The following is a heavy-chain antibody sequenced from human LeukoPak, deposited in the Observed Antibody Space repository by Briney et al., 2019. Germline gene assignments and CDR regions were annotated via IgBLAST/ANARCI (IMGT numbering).Heavy chain of an antibody. CDR3: AKDYGSGDSSPYPFDN. CDR2: INANGGRK. D-gene: IGHD3-10*01. Sequence: ETLSLTCTVSGGSISSSSYYWGWIRQPPGKGLEWVTGINANGGRKYYADSVKGRFTISRDNSKNTLFVQMDSLRAEDTAVYYCAKDYGSGDSSPYPFDNWGQGTLVTVSS. CDR1: GGSISSSSYY. V-gene: IGHV3-23*01. J-gene: IGHJ4*02.